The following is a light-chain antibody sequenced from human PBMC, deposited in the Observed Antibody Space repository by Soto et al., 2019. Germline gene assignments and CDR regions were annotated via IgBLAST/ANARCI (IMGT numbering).Light chain of an antibody. J-gene: IGKJ1*01. V-gene: IGKV1-5*01. Sequence: DIQMSQSPSTLSASVGDRVTITCRASQSISSWLAWYRQKPGKAPKLLIYDASSSESGVPSRFSGSGSGTEFTLTISSLQPDDFATSYCQQYNSYSGTFGQGTKV. CDR2: DAS. CDR1: QSISSW. CDR3: QQYNSYSGT.